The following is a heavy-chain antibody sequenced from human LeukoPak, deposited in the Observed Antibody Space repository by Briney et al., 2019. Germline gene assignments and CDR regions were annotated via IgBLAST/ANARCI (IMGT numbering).Heavy chain of an antibody. CDR1: GYTFTSYG. V-gene: IGHV1-18*01. D-gene: IGHD6-19*01. Sequence: GASVKVSCKASGYTFTSYGISWVRQAPGQGLEWMGWISAYNGNTNYAQKLQGRVTMTTDTSTRTAYMELRSLRSDDRAVYYCAHVGAVAGDDAFDIWGQGTMVTVSS. J-gene: IGHJ3*02. CDR2: ISAYNGNT. CDR3: AHVGAVAGDDAFDI.